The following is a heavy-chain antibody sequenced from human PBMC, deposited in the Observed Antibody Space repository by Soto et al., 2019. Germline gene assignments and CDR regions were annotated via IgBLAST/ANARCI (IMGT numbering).Heavy chain of an antibody. J-gene: IGHJ5*02. D-gene: IGHD3-9*01. CDR1: GFTFSSYA. CDR2: ISYDGSYK. V-gene: IGHV3-30*18. CDR3: TKKGGYSNWFDP. Sequence: QVQLVESGGGVVQPGRSLRLSCAASGFTFSSYAMHWVRQAPGKGLEWVAVISYDGSYKYYPDSVKGRFTISRDNSKNTLYLQMNSLRAEDTAVYYCTKKGGYSNWFDPWGQGTLVTGSS.